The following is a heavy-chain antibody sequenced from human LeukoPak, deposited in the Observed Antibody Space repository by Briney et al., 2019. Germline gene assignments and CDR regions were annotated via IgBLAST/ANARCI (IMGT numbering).Heavy chain of an antibody. V-gene: IGHV3-23*01. CDR1: GFSFSDYG. CDR2: LSYRGDST. D-gene: IGHD1-26*01. J-gene: IGHJ4*02. CDR3: ARDRVGATLYFDY. Sequence: GGSLRLSCAGSGFSFSDYGMSWVRQPPGEGLEWVSGLSYRGDSTYYADSVKGRFTISRDNSKNTLYLQMNSLRAEDTAVYYCARDRVGATLYFDYWGQGTLVTVSS.